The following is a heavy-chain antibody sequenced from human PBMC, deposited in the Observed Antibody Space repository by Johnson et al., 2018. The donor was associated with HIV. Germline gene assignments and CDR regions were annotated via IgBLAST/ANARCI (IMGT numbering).Heavy chain of an antibody. J-gene: IGHJ3*01. Sequence: MQLVESGGGVVQPGRSLRLSCAASGFTFSNYWMTWVRQAPGKGLEWVANIKQDGSEKYYVDSMKGRLTISRDNAKNSLYLQMNSLRAEDTAVYYCARDDTGYSSSFDAFDVWGQGTMVTVSS. CDR2: IKQDGSEK. CDR3: ARDDTGYSSSFDAFDV. CDR1: GFTFSNYW. V-gene: IGHV3-7*05. D-gene: IGHD6-13*01.